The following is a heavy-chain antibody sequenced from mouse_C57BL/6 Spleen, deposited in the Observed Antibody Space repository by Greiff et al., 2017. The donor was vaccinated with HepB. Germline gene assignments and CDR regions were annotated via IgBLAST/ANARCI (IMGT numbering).Heavy chain of an antibody. J-gene: IGHJ2*01. Sequence: VQLQQSGPELVKPGASVKISCKASGYAFSSSWMNWVKQRPGKGLEWIGRIYPGDGDTNYNGKFKGKATLTADKSSSTAYMQLSSLTSEDSAVYFCARELTGIFDYWGQGTTLTVSS. V-gene: IGHV1-82*01. CDR1: GYAFSSSW. CDR2: IYPGDGDT. D-gene: IGHD4-1*01. CDR3: ARELTGIFDY.